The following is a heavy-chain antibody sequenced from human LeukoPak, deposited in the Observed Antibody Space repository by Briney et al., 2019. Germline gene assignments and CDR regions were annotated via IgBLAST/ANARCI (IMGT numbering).Heavy chain of an antibody. V-gene: IGHV1-18*01. J-gene: IGHJ4*02. CDR2: ISAYNGNT. D-gene: IGHD3-16*02. Sequence: GASVKVSCKASGYTFTSYGISWVRQAPGQGLEWMGWISAYNGNTNYAQKLQGRVTMTTDTSTGTAYMELRSLRSDDTAVYYCARGDDYVWGSYRELDYWGQGTLVTVSS. CDR3: ARGDDYVWGSYRELDY. CDR1: GYTFTSYG.